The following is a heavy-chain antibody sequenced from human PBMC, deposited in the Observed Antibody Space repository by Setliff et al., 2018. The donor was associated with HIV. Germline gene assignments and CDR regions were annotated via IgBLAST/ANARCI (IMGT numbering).Heavy chain of an antibody. D-gene: IGHD3-10*01. V-gene: IGHV2-70*11. Sequence: GSGPTLVNPTQTLTLTCTFSGFSLSPRGMSVSWIRQPPGKALEWLARIDWDDAKYCSTSLKTRLTISKDTSKNQVVLTMTNMDPVDTATYYCARGSESLTYFDNLGPGTLVTVSS. CDR1: GFSLSPRGMS. CDR2: IDWDDAK. J-gene: IGHJ4*02. CDR3: ARGSESLTYFDN.